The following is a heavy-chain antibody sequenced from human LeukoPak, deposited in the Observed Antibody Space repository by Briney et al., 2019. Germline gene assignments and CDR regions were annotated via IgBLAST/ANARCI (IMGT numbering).Heavy chain of an antibody. Sequence: PGGSLRLSCAASGFTFSSYGMHWVRQAPGKGLEWVAFIRYDGGNKYYADSVKGRFTISRDNSKNTLYVQMNSLRAEDTAVYYCARENIAVAGSGDLGIDYWGQGTLVTVSS. CDR2: IRYDGGNK. D-gene: IGHD6-19*01. V-gene: IGHV3-30*02. CDR1: GFTFSSYG. CDR3: ARENIAVAGSGDLGIDY. J-gene: IGHJ4*02.